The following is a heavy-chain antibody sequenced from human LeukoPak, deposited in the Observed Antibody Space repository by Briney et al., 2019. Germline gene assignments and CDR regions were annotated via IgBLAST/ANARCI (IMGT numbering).Heavy chain of an antibody. D-gene: IGHD3-9*01. CDR3: TTGSDILTGYNYYYYGMDV. Sequence: GGSLRLSCAASGFTFSNAWMSWVRQAPGKGLEWVGRIKSKTDGGTTDYAAPVKGRFTISRDDSKNTLYLQMNSLKTEDTAVYYCTTGSDILTGYNYYYYGMDVWGKGTTVTVSS. CDR2: IKSKTDGGTT. J-gene: IGHJ6*04. V-gene: IGHV3-15*01. CDR1: GFTFSNAW.